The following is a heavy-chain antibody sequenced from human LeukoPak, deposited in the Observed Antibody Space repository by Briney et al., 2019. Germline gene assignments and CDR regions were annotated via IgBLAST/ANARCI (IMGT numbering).Heavy chain of an antibody. D-gene: IGHD1-26*01. J-gene: IGHJ4*02. CDR1: GGYITTTSY. CDR3: SRESGPYSPFGH. V-gene: IGHV4-4*02. Sequence: PSGTLSLTCGVSGGYITTTSYWSWVRQSPGRGLEWIGEISLSGYTGFNPSLRGRVTMSLDESKNHLSLTLTSVTAADTAIYYCSRESGPYSPFGHWGQGILVTVTT. CDR2: ISLSGYT.